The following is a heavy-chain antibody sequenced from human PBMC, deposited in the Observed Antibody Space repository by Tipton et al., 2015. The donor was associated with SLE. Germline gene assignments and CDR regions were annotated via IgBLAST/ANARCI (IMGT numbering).Heavy chain of an antibody. CDR2: IYLSGLT. Sequence: TLSLTCTVSGASISTNNYWWGWVRQVPGKGLEWIGFIYLSGLTSYNPSLNNRVSISVDTSKSQFSLKLTSVTAADTAIYYCASVDDTVTSHFEYWGQGTLVTVSS. J-gene: IGHJ4*02. CDR1: GASISTNNYW. CDR3: ASVDDTVTSHFEY. V-gene: IGHV4-31*03. D-gene: IGHD4-17*01.